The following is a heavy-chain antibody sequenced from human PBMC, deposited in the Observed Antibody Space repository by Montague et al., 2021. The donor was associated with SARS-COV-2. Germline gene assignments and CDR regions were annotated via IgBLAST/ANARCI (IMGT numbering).Heavy chain of an antibody. CDR3: ARLGDGIVPSPILGLGPYYSCYYPDV. J-gene: IGHJ6*03. CDR2: ISHNGNT. V-gene: IGHV4-34*01. D-gene: IGHD2-2*02. CDR1: GGSFSRYY. Sequence: SETLSLTCAVSGGSFSRYYWSWIRQPPGKGLEWIGEISHNGNTKYNPSLQSRVSISLDTSRNQFSLKVSSVTAADTAIYYCARLGDGIVPSPILGLGPYYSCYYPDVWGKGTTVTVSS.